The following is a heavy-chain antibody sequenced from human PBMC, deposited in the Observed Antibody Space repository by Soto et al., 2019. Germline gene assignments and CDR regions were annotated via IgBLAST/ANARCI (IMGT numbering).Heavy chain of an antibody. V-gene: IGHV4-34*01. J-gene: IGHJ5*02. CDR3: ARGLTRITMVRGAPT. CDR1: GGSFGGYY. CDR2: INHSGST. D-gene: IGHD3-10*01. Sequence: PSETLSLTCAVYGGSFGGYYCSWIRQPPGKGLEWIGEINHSGSTNYNPSLKSRVTISVDTSKNQFSLKLSSVTAADTAVYYCARGLTRITMVRGAPTWSQGTLVTVSS.